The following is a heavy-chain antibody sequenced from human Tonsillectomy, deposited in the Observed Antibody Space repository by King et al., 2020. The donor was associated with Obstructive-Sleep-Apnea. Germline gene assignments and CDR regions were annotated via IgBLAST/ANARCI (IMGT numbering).Heavy chain of an antibody. D-gene: IGHD2-15*01. J-gene: IGHJ4*02. CDR1: GFTFSNYA. Sequence: VQLVESGGGLLQPGESLRLSCVVSGFTFSNYAMSWVRQAPGKGLEWVSTIAPSGGDTYYADSVKGRFTNSRDNSKNTLSLRVNSLRAEDTAIYYCAKDDSGGAYNDYWGQGTLVTVSS. CDR2: IAPSGGDT. V-gene: IGHV3-23*04. CDR3: AKDDSGGAYNDY.